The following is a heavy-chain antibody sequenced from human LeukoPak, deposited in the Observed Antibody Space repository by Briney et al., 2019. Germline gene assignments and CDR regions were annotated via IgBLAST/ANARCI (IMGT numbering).Heavy chain of an antibody. CDR2: IYPDDSDT. D-gene: IGHD3-10*01. V-gene: IGHV5-51*01. CDR1: GYSFTNYW. CDR3: TTTMLRGLIITQFAY. J-gene: IGHJ4*02. Sequence: GESLKISCKGSGYSFTNYWIGWVRQMPGKGLEWMGIIYPDDSDTRYSPSFQGQVTISADKSINTAYLQWSSLKASDTAMYYCTTTMLRGLIITQFAYWGQGTLVTVSS.